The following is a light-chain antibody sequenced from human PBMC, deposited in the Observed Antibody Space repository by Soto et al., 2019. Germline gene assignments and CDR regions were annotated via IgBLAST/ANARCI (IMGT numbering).Light chain of an antibody. CDR3: QQYNTWPLT. CDR2: DAS. CDR1: QSVYSN. Sequence: ETVMTQSPATLSVSPGERPTLSCRASQSVYSNLSWYQQKPGQAPGLLIYDASTRATGIPARFRGSGSVTEFTLTISSLQSEDFAVYYCQQYNTWPLTFGPGTKVDIK. V-gene: IGKV3-15*01. J-gene: IGKJ3*01.